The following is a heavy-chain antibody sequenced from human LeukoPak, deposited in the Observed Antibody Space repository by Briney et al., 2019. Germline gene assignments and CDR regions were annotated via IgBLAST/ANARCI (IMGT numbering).Heavy chain of an antibody. D-gene: IGHD4-17*01. CDR1: GYTFTNYN. Sequence: ASVKVSCKASGYTFTNYNINWVRQAPGQGLEWMGWISVYNGNTNYAQNFQGRVTMTTDTSTSTAYMELRSLRSDDTAVYYGARVLTTVTTVDYWGQGTLVTVSS. CDR3: ARVLTTVTTVDY. J-gene: IGHJ4*02. V-gene: IGHV1-18*01. CDR2: ISVYNGNT.